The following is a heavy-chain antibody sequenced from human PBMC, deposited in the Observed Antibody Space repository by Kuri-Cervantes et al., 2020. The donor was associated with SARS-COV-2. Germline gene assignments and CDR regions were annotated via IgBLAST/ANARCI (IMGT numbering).Heavy chain of an antibody. Sequence: ASVKVSCKASGYTFTSYDTNWVRQATGQGLEWMGWMNPNSGNTGYAQKFQGRVTITRDMSTSTAYMELSSLRSEDTAVYYCAANGYSGYDLASYWGQGTLVTVSS. CDR2: MNPNSGNT. CDR3: AANGYSGYDLASY. CDR1: GYTFTSYD. J-gene: IGHJ4*02. D-gene: IGHD5-12*01. V-gene: IGHV1-8*01.